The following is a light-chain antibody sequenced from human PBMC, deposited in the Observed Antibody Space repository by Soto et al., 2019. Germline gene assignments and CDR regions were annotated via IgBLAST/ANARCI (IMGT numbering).Light chain of an antibody. CDR1: QSLVHSDGIAY. J-gene: IGKJ5*01. Sequence: DIVMTQSPLSLPVTPGEPASISCRSSQSLVHSDGIAYFSWFQQRPGRSPRRLIYKVSNRDSGVPARFSGSGSGTDFALKISRVEAEDVGAYYCMQGTHWPITFGQGTRLEIK. CDR3: MQGTHWPIT. V-gene: IGKV2-30*02. CDR2: KVS.